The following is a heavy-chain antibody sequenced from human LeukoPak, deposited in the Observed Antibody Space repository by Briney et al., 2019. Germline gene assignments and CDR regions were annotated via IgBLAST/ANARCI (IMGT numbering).Heavy chain of an antibody. CDR3: VRLRRNNDRSGYYYYYDY. D-gene: IGHD3-22*01. Sequence: PGGSLRLSCAASGYTFSDFSVNWVRQAPGKGLEWVSSISVRSNYRYYADSVRGRFTISRDDARDSLFLQMNSLRAEDTAVYFCVRLRRNNDRSGYYYYYDYWGLGTLVTVSS. CDR1: GYTFSDFS. J-gene: IGHJ4*02. CDR2: ISVRSNYR. V-gene: IGHV3-21*01.